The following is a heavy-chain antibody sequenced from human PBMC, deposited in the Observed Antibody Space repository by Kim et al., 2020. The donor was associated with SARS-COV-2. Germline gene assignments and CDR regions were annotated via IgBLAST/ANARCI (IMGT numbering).Heavy chain of an antibody. Sequence: GGSLRLSCAASGFTFSRYWMHWVRQAPGKGMMWVSRINYDGSNTSYVDSVKGRFTISRDNAMNTLYLQMNSLRAEDTAVYYCVRDRDNDVTTYHPMFDYWGLGALVTVSS. CDR2: INYDGSNT. CDR1: GFTFSRYW. CDR3: VRDRDNDVTTYHPMFDY. D-gene: IGHD3-22*01. V-gene: IGHV3-74*01. J-gene: IGHJ4*02.